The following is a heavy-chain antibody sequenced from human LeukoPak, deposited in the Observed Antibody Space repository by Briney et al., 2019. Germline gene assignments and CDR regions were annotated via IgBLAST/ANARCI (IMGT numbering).Heavy chain of an antibody. J-gene: IGHJ5*02. CDR2: VSIVGTNR. D-gene: IGHD6-19*01. V-gene: IGHV3-23*01. Sequence: GGSLSLSCEASGFTFSHYAMNWVRQAPGKGLEWISLVSIVGTNRPYADSVKGRFTISRDNSKNSLDLQMNSLRVEDTAIYYCAKDLDSSARYAENWFDPWGQGTLVTVSS. CDR3: AKDLDSSARYAENWFDP. CDR1: GFTFSHYA.